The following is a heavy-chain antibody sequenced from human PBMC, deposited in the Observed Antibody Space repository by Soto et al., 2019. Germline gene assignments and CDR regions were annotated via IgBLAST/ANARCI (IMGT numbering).Heavy chain of an antibody. J-gene: IGHJ4*02. D-gene: IGHD2-21*01. Sequence: EVQLVESGGGLVKPGGSLRLSCAASGFTFSNAWMNWVRQAPGKGLEGVGGIKSKTDGGTTDYAAPVKARSTSSREDSKNTPYLQMNSLKTEDTAVYYCIVRYPYYFDYWGQGTRVTVSS. CDR3: IVRYPYYFDY. V-gene: IGHV3-15*07. CDR1: GFTFSNAW. CDR2: IKSKTDGGTT.